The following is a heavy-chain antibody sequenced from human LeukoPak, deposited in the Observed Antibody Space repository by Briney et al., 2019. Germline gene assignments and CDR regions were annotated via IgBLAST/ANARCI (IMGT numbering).Heavy chain of an antibody. J-gene: IGHJ4*02. CDR1: GFTFSSYS. Sequence: GGSLRLSCAASGFTFSSYSMNWVRQAPGKGLEWVSYISSSSSTIYYADSVEGRFTISRDNAKNSLYLQMNSLRAEDTAVYYCARDLHYGDPRGEHDYWGQGTLVTVSS. V-gene: IGHV3-48*01. CDR3: ARDLHYGDPRGEHDY. D-gene: IGHD4-17*01. CDR2: ISSSSSTI.